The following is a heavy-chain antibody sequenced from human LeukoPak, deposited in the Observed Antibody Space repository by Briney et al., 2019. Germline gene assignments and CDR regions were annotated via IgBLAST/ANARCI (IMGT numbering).Heavy chain of an antibody. CDR3: AKVLGGSSSTGDFDY. V-gene: IGHV3-23*01. J-gene: IGHJ4*02. CDR1: GFTFSSYA. D-gene: IGHD6-13*01. Sequence: PGGSLRLSCAASGFTFSSYAMSWVRQAPGKGLEWVSAISGSGGSIYYADSVKGRFTISRDNSKNTLYLQMNSLRAEDTAVYYCAKVLGGSSSTGDFDYWGQGTLVTVSS. CDR2: ISGSGGSI.